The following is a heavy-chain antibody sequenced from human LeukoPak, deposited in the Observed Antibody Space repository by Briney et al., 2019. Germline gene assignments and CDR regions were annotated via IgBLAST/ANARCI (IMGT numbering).Heavy chain of an antibody. Sequence: SETLSLTCAVYGGSFSGYYWSWVRQPPEKGLEWIGEVNHSGSTNYNPSLKSRATMSLGTSRNQFSLKLSSVTAADTAVYYCARFSFSPGYYIGSFDIWGQGTVVIVSS. V-gene: IGHV4-34*01. J-gene: IGHJ3*02. D-gene: IGHD3/OR15-3a*01. CDR1: GGSFSGYY. CDR3: ARFSFSPGYYIGSFDI. CDR2: VNHSGST.